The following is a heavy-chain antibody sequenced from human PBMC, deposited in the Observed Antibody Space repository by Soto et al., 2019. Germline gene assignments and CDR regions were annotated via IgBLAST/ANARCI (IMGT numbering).Heavy chain of an antibody. J-gene: IGHJ6*02. CDR3: ARDKGNGLPPRADYYYYYGMDV. Sequence: GGSLRLSCAASGFTVSSNYMSWVRQAPGKGQEWVSVIYSGGSTYYADSMKGRFTISRDNSKNTLYLQMNSLRAEDTAVYYCARDKGNGLPPRADYYYYYGMDVWGQGTTVTVSS. D-gene: IGHD2-8*01. CDR1: GFTVSSNY. CDR2: IYSGGST. V-gene: IGHV3-53*01.